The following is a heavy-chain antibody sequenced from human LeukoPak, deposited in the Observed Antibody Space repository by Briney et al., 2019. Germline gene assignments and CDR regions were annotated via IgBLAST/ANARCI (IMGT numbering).Heavy chain of an antibody. CDR1: GFTFDDYS. CDR3: AELGITMIGGV. J-gene: IGHJ6*04. Sequence: GGSLRLSCAASGFTFDDYSMYWVRQAPGKGLEWVSYISSSGSTIYYADSVKGRFTISRDNAKNSLYLQMNSLRAEDTAVYYCAELGITMIGGVWGKGTTVTISS. D-gene: IGHD3-10*02. CDR2: ISSSGSTI. V-gene: IGHV3-48*03.